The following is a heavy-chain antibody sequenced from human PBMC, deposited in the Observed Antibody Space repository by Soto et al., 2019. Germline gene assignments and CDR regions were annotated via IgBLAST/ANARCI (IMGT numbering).Heavy chain of an antibody. CDR3: AKAPTAPAWKYYYYGMDV. CDR2: ISYDGSNK. V-gene: IGHV3-30*18. D-gene: IGHD1-1*01. Sequence: QVQLVESGGGVVQPGRSLRLSCAASGFTFSSYGMHWVRQAPGKGLEWVAVISYDGSNKYYADSVKGRFTISRDNSKNTLYLQMNSLRAEDTAVYYCAKAPTAPAWKYYYYGMDVWGQGTTVTVSS. CDR1: GFTFSSYG. J-gene: IGHJ6*02.